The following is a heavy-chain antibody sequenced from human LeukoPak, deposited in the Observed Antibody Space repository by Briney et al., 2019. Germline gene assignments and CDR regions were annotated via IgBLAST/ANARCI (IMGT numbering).Heavy chain of an antibody. CDR2: IYYSGST. D-gene: IGHD3-10*01. Sequence: PSETLSLTCTVSGGSISSGDYYWSWIRQPPGKGLEWIGYIYYSGSTYYNPSLKSRVTISVDTSKNQFSLKLSSVTAADTAVYYCAREFQLRGFGELLGWFDPWGQGTLVTVSS. V-gene: IGHV4-30-4*01. CDR1: GGSISSGDYY. CDR3: AREFQLRGFGELLGWFDP. J-gene: IGHJ5*02.